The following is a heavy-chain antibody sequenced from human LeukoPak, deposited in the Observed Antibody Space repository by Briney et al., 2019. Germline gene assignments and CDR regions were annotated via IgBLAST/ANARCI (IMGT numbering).Heavy chain of an antibody. CDR3: ARPRSTGTPYYGMDV. CDR1: GYSFTSYW. J-gene: IGHJ6*02. D-gene: IGHD1-7*01. CDR2: IYPGDSDT. Sequence: GASLKISCKGSGYSFTSYWIGWVRQMPGKGLEWMGIIYPGDSDTRYSPSFQGQVTISVDKSISTAYLQWSSLKASDTAMYYCARPRSTGTPYYGMDVWGQGTTVTVSS. V-gene: IGHV5-51*01.